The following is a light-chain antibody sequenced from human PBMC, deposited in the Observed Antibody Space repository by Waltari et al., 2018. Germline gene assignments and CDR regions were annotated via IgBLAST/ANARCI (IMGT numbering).Light chain of an antibody. V-gene: IGLV6-57*03. Sequence: FLLTQPHSVSESPGKTVTISCTRTSGSIASNYVQWSPQRPGSATTTVIFEDSQRPSGVPERFSGAVDIASSSASLTVSGLETEDEADYYCQSYDGSSPVVFGVGTKLTVL. CDR3: QSYDGSSPVV. CDR1: SGSIASNY. CDR2: EDS. J-gene: IGLJ3*02.